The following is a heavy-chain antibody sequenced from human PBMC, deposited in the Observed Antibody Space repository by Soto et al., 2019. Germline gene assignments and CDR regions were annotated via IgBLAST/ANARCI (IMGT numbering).Heavy chain of an antibody. CDR1: GFTFSSYG. Sequence: EVQLLESGGGLVQPGGPLKLSCAASGFTFSSYGMSWVRQAPGKGLEWVSALSGSGDRTFYADSVKGRFTISRDNSKDSLYLEMNRLRAEDTAVYYCATPTYYHHSSGYTLTWFDTWGQGTLVTVSS. CDR3: ATPTYYHHSSGYTLTWFDT. CDR2: LSGSGDRT. V-gene: IGHV3-23*01. J-gene: IGHJ5*02. D-gene: IGHD3-22*01.